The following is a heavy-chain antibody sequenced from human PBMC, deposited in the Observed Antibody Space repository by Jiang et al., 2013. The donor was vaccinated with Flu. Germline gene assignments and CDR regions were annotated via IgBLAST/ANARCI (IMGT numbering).Heavy chain of an antibody. D-gene: IGHD3-22*01. V-gene: IGHV6-1*01. CDR2: TYYRSKWYN. Sequence: SVSSNSAAWNWIRQSPSRGLEWLGRTYYRSKWYNDYAVSVKSRITINPDTSKNQFSLQLNSVTPEDTAVYYCARDGDYDSSGYQKYHGMDVWGQGTTVTVSS. CDR3: ARDGDYDSSGYQKYHGMDV. J-gene: IGHJ6*02. CDR1: SVSSNSAA.